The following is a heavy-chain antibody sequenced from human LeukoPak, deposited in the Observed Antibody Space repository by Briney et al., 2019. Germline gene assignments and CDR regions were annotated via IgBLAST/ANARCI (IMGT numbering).Heavy chain of an antibody. J-gene: IGHJ6*03. CDR1: GFTFSSYS. Sequence: GGSLRLSCAASGFTFSSYSMNWVRQAPGKGLEWVSSISSSSSYIYYADSVKGRFTISRDNAKNSLYLQMNSLRAEDTAVYYCARDIGGALYYYYMDVWGKGTTVTVSS. D-gene: IGHD6-19*01. V-gene: IGHV3-21*01. CDR2: ISSSSSYI. CDR3: ARDIGGALYYYYMDV.